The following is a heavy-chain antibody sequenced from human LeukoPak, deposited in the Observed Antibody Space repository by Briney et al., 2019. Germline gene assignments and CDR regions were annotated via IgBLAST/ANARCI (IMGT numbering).Heavy chain of an antibody. V-gene: IGHV6-1*01. CDR2: TYYTSKWYN. J-gene: IGHJ4*02. CDR3: ARNVIQKQLWLNPFDY. D-gene: IGHD5-18*01. CDR1: GDSVSSNSAA. Sequence: SQTLSLTCAISGDSVSSNSAAWNWIRQSPSGGLEWLGRTYYTSKWYNDYAGAVKSRTTIDPDTSKNQFYLQLNSVTPEDTAVYYCARNVIQKQLWLNPFDYWGQGTLVTVSS.